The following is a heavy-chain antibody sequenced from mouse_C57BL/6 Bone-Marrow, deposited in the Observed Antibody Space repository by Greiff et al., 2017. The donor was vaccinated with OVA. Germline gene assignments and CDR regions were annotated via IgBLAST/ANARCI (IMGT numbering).Heavy chain of an antibody. Sequence: QVQLQQPGAELVRPGSSVKLSCKASGYTFTSYWMHWVKQRPIQGLEWIGNIDPSDSDTHYNQKFKDKATLTVDKSSSTAYMQLSSLTSEDSAVYYCARASNPYYCDYWGQGTTLTVSS. CDR2: IDPSDSDT. J-gene: IGHJ2*01. CDR3: ARASNPYYCDY. D-gene: IGHD2-5*01. CDR1: GYTFTSYW. V-gene: IGHV1-52*01.